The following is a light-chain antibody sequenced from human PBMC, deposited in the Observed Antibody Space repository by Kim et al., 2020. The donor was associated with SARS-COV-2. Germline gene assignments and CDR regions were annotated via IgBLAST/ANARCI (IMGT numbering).Light chain of an antibody. CDR2: EVS. CDR3: ASYAGDNHLV. J-gene: IGLJ1*01. Sequence: QSALTQPPSASGSIGQSVTFSCTGTSSDVGGYNYVSWYQRHPGEAPKLIIYEVSDRPSGVPDRFSGSKSGNTASLTVSGLQPDDEAEYFCASYAGDNHLVFGTGTQLTVL. V-gene: IGLV2-8*01. CDR1: SSDVGGYNY.